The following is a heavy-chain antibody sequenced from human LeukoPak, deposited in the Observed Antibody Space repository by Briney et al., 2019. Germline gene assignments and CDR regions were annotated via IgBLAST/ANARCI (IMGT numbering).Heavy chain of an antibody. J-gene: IGHJ6*02. CDR1: GFTFSSYW. D-gene: IGHD4-17*01. V-gene: IGHV3-74*01. CDR3: ARDITVTTGISYYYYGMDV. Sequence: GGSLRLSCAASGFTFSSYWVHWVRQAPGKGLVWVSRINSDGSSTSYADSVKGRFTISRDNAKNTLYLQMNSLRAEDTAVYYCARDITVTTGISYYYYGMDVWGQGTTVTVSS. CDR2: INSDGSST.